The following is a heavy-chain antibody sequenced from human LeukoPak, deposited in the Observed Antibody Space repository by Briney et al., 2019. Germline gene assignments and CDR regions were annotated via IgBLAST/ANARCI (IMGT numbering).Heavy chain of an antibody. Sequence: PGGSLRLSCAASGFTFSSYAMHWVRQAPGKGLEWVAVISYDGSNKYYADSVKGRFTISRDNSENTLYLQMNSLRAEDTAVYYCARDFFRRDGYNYYFDYWGQGTLVTVSS. D-gene: IGHD5-24*01. CDR1: GFTFSSYA. V-gene: IGHV3-30-3*01. CDR3: ARDFFRRDGYNYYFDY. CDR2: ISYDGSNK. J-gene: IGHJ4*02.